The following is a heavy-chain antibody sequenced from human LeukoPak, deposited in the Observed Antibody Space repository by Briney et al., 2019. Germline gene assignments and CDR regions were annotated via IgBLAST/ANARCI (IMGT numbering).Heavy chain of an antibody. V-gene: IGHV7-4-1*02. Sequence: GASVKVSCKASGGTFSSYAISWVRQAPGQGLEWMGWINTNTGNPTYAQGFTGRFVFSLDTSVSTAYLQISSLKAEDTAVYYCARQGGYYTGPANWFDPWGQGTLVTVSS. CDR3: ARQGGYYTGPANWFDP. CDR1: GGTFSSYA. J-gene: IGHJ5*02. CDR2: INTNTGNP. D-gene: IGHD3-3*01.